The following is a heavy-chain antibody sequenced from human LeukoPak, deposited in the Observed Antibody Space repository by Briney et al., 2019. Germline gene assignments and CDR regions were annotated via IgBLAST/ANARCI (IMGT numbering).Heavy chain of an antibody. CDR2: INTNTGNP. V-gene: IGHV7-4-1*02. Sequence: ASVKVSCKASGYTFSSYGMHWVRQAPGQGLEWMGWINTNTGNPTYAQGFTGRFVFSLDTSVSTAYLQISSLKAEDTAVYYCVRGPYGNYRWGQGTLVTVSS. J-gene: IGHJ4*02. CDR3: VRGPYGNYR. CDR1: GYTFSSYG. D-gene: IGHD1-7*01.